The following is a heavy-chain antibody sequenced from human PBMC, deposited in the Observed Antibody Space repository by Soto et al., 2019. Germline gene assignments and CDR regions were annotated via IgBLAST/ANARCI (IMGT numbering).Heavy chain of an antibody. J-gene: IGHJ5*02. Sequence: EVQLVESGGGLVQPGGSLRLSCAASGFTFSSYWMHWVRQAPGKGLVWVSRINSDGSSTSYADSVKGRFTISRDNAKNTLYLQMNSLRAEDTAVYYCARVSYDILTGSNWFDPWGQGTLVTVSS. CDR2: INSDGSST. V-gene: IGHV3-74*01. D-gene: IGHD3-9*01. CDR1: GFTFSSYW. CDR3: ARVSYDILTGSNWFDP.